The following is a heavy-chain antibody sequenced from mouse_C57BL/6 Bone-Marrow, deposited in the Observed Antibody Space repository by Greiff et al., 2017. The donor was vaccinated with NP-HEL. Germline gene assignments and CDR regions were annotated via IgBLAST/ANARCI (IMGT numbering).Heavy chain of an antibody. CDR1: GYTFTSYW. Sequence: QVQLQQPGAELVKPGASVKLSCKASGYTFTSYWMHWVKQRPGQGLEWIGMIHPNSGSTNYNEKFKSKATLTVDKSSSTAYMQLSSLTSEDSAVYYCARRTTAARLFDYWGQGTTLTVSS. CDR2: IHPNSGST. D-gene: IGHD1-2*01. J-gene: IGHJ2*01. CDR3: ARRTTAARLFDY. V-gene: IGHV1-64*01.